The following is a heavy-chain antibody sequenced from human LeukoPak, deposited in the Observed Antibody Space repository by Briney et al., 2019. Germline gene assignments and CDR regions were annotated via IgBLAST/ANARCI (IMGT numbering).Heavy chain of an antibody. V-gene: IGHV3-53*01. CDR3: ARAPVVTAKYYGMDV. CDR2: IYSSGST. Sequence: PGGSLRLSCAASGFTFSSYRMSWVRQAPGKGLEWVSVIYSSGSTYYADSVKGRFTISRDNSKNTLYLQMNSLRAEDTAVYYCARAPVVTAKYYGMDVWGQGTTVTVSS. D-gene: IGHD2-21*02. CDR1: GFTFSSYR. J-gene: IGHJ6*02.